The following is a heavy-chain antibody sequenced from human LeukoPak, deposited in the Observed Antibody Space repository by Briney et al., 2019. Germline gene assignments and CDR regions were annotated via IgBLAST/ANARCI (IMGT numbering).Heavy chain of an antibody. CDR3: ARDRRDSYWYFDL. CDR2: IIPIFGTA. Sequence: SVKVSRKASVCTFSSYAISWVRQAPGQGLAWMGGIIPIFGTANYAQKFQGRVTRTAGESTSTAHLELSSLRSEETAVYYCARDRRDSYWYFDLWGRGTMVTVSS. D-gene: IGHD4-11*01. V-gene: IGHV1-69*13. J-gene: IGHJ2*01. CDR1: VCTFSSYA.